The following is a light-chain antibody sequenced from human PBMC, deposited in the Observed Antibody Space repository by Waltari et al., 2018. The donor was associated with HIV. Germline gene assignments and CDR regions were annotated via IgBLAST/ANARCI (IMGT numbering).Light chain of an antibody. Sequence: HCALTHPAPVSGSPGQWLTLSRTGNSAEIWSDNLVSWYQQHPGKAPKLMIYAGSKRPSGVSNRFSGSKSGNTASLTISGLQAEDEADYYCYSYAGSRTGYVFGTGTKVTVL. J-gene: IGLJ1*01. V-gene: IGLV2-23*01. CDR2: AGS. CDR1: SAEIWSDNL. CDR3: YSYAGSRTGYV.